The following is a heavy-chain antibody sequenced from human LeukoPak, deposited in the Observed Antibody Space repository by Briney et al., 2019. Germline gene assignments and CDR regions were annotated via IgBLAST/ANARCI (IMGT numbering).Heavy chain of an antibody. V-gene: IGHV3-15*01. J-gene: IGHJ6*02. D-gene: IGHD3-16*01. Sequence: GGSLRPSCAASGFTFRTAWMSWVRQAPGKGLEWVGRIKSKIDGGTTDYPAPVKGRITISRDDSENMVYLQMNSLKTEDTAVYYCVSRISSLGDYYYGMDVWGQGTTVTVSS. CDR2: IKSKIDGGTT. CDR1: GFTFRTAW. CDR3: VSRISSLGDYYYGMDV.